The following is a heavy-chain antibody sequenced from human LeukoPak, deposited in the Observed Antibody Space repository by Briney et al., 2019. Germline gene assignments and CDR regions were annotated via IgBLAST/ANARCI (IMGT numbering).Heavy chain of an antibody. J-gene: IGHJ4*02. D-gene: IGHD3-3*01. CDR1: GYTFTSYG. Sequence: ASVKVSCKASGYTFTSYGISWVRQAPGQGLEWMGWISAYNGNTNYAQKLQGRVTMTTDTFTSTAYMELRSLRSDDTAVYYCARETDSYDFWSGYYSEGYFDYWGQGTLVTVSS. CDR3: ARETDSYDFWSGYYSEGYFDY. CDR2: ISAYNGNT. V-gene: IGHV1-18*01.